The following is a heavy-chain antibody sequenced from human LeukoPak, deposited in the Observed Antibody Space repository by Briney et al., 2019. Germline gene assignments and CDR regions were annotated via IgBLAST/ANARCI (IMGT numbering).Heavy chain of an antibody. J-gene: IGHJ4*02. V-gene: IGHV3-33*01. CDR2: IWNDGSNK. CDR3: ARASGPFDY. CDR1: GFTFSIYG. Sequence: GRSLRLSCAASGFTFSIYGMHWVRQAPGKGLEWVAVIWNDGSNKYYAGSVKGRFTISRDNSKNTLYLQMNSLRAEDSAVYSCARASGPFDYWGQGTLVTVSS.